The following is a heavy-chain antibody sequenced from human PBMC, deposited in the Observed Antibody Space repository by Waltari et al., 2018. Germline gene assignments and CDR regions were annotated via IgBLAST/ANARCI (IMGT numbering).Heavy chain of an antibody. CDR3: ARVYSSAWFYFDL. CDR2: IYYSGNT. CDR1: GGSISSYY. Sequence: QVDLQESGPGLVKPSETLSHTCTVSGGSISSYYWSWIRQPPGKGLEWIGYIYYSGNTNYNPSLKSRVTISVDTSKNQLSLKVRSVTAADTAVYYCARVYSSAWFYFDLWGQGTLVTVSS. J-gene: IGHJ4*02. D-gene: IGHD6-19*01. V-gene: IGHV4-59*01.